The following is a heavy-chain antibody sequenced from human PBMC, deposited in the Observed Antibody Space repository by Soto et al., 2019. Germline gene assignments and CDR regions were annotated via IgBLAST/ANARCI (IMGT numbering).Heavy chain of an antibody. D-gene: IGHD3-10*01. Sequence: ASVKVSCKASGYTFTSYYMHWVRQAPGQGLEWMGIINPSGGSTSYAQKFQGRVTMTRDTSTSTVYMELSSLRSEDTAVYYCARDYYYGSGSYSPDVYYYYGMDVWGQGTTVTVSS. V-gene: IGHV1-46*01. CDR2: INPSGGST. CDR3: ARDYYYGSGSYSPDVYYYYGMDV. J-gene: IGHJ6*02. CDR1: GYTFTSYY.